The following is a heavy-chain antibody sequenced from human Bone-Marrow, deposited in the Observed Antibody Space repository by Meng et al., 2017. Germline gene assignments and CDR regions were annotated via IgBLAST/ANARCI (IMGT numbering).Heavy chain of an antibody. D-gene: IGHD6-13*01. Sequence: GESLKISCAASGFTFSSYAMHWVRQAPGKGLEWVAVISYDGSNKYYADSVKGRFTISRDNSKNTLYLQMNSLRAEDTAVYYCARDQFVGSWADYWGQGTLVTVSS. V-gene: IGHV3-30*04. CDR1: GFTFSSYA. J-gene: IGHJ4*02. CDR3: ARDQFVGSWADY. CDR2: ISYDGSNK.